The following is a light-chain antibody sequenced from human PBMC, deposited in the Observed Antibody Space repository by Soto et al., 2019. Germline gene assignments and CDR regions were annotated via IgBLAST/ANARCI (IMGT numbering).Light chain of an antibody. CDR1: QNINSRY. CDR2: GAS. CDR3: QQFGSSPGFT. Sequence: EIVLTQSPGTLSLSPGERATLSCRASQNINSRYLAWYQQKPGQAPRLLIYGASSRATGIPDRFSGSGSGTDFTLTISRLEPEDFAVYYCQQFGSSPGFTFGPGTKVGIK. V-gene: IGKV3-20*01. J-gene: IGKJ3*01.